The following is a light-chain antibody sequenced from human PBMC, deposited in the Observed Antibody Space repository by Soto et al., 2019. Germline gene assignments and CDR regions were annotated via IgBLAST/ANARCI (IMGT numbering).Light chain of an antibody. Sequence: QSVLTQPPSVSGAPGQSVTISCTGSTSNIGAVYGFYWYQHIRGTAPRLLIFADNNRPSGVPDRFSGSKSGNTASPTISGHQAEDEADYYCNSYTCSSTLRYVFGTGTKLTVL. V-gene: IGLV1-40*01. J-gene: IGLJ1*01. CDR2: ADN. CDR1: TSNIGAVYG. CDR3: NSYTCSSTLRYV.